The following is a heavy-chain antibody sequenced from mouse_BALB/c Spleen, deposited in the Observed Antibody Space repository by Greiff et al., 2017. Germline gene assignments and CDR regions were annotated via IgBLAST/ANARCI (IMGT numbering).Heavy chain of an antibody. D-gene: IGHD2-4*01. J-gene: IGHJ4*01. CDR2: IRSKSNNYAT. V-gene: IGHV10-1*02. CDR3: VRHSYYDYSMDY. Sequence: EVQRVESGGGLVQPKGSLKLSCAASGFTFNTYAMNWVRQAPGKGLEWVARIRSKSNNYATYYADSVKDRFTISRDDSQSMLYLQMNNLKTEDTAMYYCVRHSYYDYSMDYWGQGTSVTVSS. CDR1: GFTFNTYA.